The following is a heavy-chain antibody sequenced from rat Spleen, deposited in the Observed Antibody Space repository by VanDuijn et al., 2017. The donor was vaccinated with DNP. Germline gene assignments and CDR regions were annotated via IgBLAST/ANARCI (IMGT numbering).Heavy chain of an antibody. CDR1: GFTFSNYY. J-gene: IGHJ3*01. CDR3: ARAAYSSYIYVGVWAY. D-gene: IGHD1-2*01. Sequence: EVQLVESGGGLVQPGRSLKLSCAASGFTFSNYYMAWVRQAPKKGLEWVATISTSGSRTYYPDSVKGRFTISRDNAKSSLYLQMNSLKSEDTATYYCARAAYSSYIYVGVWAYWGQGTLVTVSS. CDR2: ISTSGSRT. V-gene: IGHV5-25*01.